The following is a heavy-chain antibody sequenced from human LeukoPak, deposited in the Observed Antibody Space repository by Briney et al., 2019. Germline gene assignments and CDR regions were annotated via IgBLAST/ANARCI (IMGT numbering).Heavy chain of an antibody. CDR1: GYSISSGYY. CDR3: ARHPGATDY. Sequence: SETLSLTCAVSGYSISSGYYWGWIRQPPGKGVEWIGSIYHSGSTYYNPSLKSRVTISVDTSKNQFSLKLSSVTAADTAVYYCARHPGATDYWGQGTLVTVSS. J-gene: IGHJ4*02. CDR2: IYHSGST. D-gene: IGHD1-26*01. V-gene: IGHV4-38-2*01.